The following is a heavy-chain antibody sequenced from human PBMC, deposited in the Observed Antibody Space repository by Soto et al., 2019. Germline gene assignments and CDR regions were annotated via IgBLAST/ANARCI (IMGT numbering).Heavy chain of an antibody. V-gene: IGHV4-30-2*01. CDR1: GGSISGGGFS. D-gene: IGHD1-1*01. J-gene: IGHJ3*02. CDR3: AKDTTRNGLGVDAFDI. CDR2: ILHTGGT. Sequence: SETLSLTCAVSGGSISGGGFSWSWIRQPPGKGLEWIGYILHTGGTQYNPSLKSRVSMSVDKSKNQFSLHLTSVTAADTAVYYCAKDTTRNGLGVDAFDIWGQGTMVTVSS.